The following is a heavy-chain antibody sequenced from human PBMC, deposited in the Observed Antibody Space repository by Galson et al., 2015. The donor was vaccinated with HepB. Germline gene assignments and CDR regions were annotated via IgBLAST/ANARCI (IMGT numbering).Heavy chain of an antibody. Sequence: CKASGGTFSSYAISWVRQAPGQGLEWMGRIIPILGIANYAQKFQGRVTITADKSTSTAYMELSSLRSEDTAVYYCARGLAFSSGYYSHFDYWGQGTLVTVSS. CDR3: ARGLAFSSGYYSHFDY. V-gene: IGHV1-69*04. D-gene: IGHD3-22*01. J-gene: IGHJ4*02. CDR2: IIPILGIA. CDR1: GGTFSSYA.